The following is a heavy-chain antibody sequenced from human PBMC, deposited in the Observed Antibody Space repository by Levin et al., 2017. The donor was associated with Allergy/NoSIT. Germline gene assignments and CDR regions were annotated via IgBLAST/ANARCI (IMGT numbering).Heavy chain of an antibody. D-gene: IGHD3-22*01. CDR2: IYYSGST. V-gene: IGHV4-59*01. Sequence: SETLSLTCTVSGGSISSYYWSWIRQPPGKGLEWIGYIYYSGSTNYNPSLKSRVTISVDTSKNQFSLKLSSVTAADTAVYYCAREGYYDSSGYYDLFAFDIWGQGTMVTVSS. J-gene: IGHJ3*02. CDR3: AREGYYDSSGYYDLFAFDI. CDR1: GGSISSYY.